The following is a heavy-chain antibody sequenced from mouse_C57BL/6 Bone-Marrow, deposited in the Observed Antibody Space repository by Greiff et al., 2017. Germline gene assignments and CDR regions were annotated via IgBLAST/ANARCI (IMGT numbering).Heavy chain of an antibody. Sequence: EVKLVESGGGLVQPGGSLKLSCAASGFTFSDYYMYWVRQTPEKRLEWVAYISNGGGSTYYPDTVKGRFTISRDNAKNTLYLQMSRLKSEDTAMYYCASTYYSNYPPRYWGQGTLVTVSA. CDR1: GFTFSDYY. J-gene: IGHJ3*01. D-gene: IGHD2-5*01. CDR3: ASTYYSNYPPRY. CDR2: ISNGGGST. V-gene: IGHV5-12*01.